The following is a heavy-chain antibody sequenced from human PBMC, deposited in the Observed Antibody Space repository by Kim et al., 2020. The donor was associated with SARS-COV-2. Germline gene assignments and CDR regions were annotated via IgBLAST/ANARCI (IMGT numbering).Heavy chain of an antibody. Sequence: EAVKGRLTISRDNARNTLYMQMNSLRAEDTAVYYCGRLNREYSSDNNLAYWGQGTLVTVSS. V-gene: IGHV3-48*01. CDR3: GRLNREYSSDNNLAY. D-gene: IGHD6-19*01. J-gene: IGHJ4*02.